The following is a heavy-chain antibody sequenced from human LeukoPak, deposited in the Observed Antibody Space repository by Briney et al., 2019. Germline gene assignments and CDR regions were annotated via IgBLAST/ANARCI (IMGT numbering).Heavy chain of an antibody. J-gene: IGHJ4*02. CDR2: ISSSSSYI. V-gene: IGHV3-21*01. CDR1: GFTFSSYS. D-gene: IGHD3-10*01. Sequence: GGSLRLSCAASGFTFSSYSMNWVRQAPGKGLEWVSSISSSSSYIYYADSVKGRFTISRDNAKNSLYLQMNSLRAEDTAVYYCASSYYGSGSSLFGYWGQGTLVTVSS. CDR3: ASSYYGSGSSLFGY.